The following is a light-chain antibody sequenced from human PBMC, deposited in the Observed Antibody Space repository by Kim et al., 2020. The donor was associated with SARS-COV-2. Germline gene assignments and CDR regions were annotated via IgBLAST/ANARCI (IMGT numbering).Light chain of an antibody. J-gene: IGKJ2*01. CDR1: QSNSMW. CDR2: KAS. V-gene: IGKV1-5*03. CDR3: RQYDNY. Sequence: DIQMTQSPSTLSASVGDRVIITCRASQSNSMWLAWYQQKPGKAPKLLISKASSLQSGVPSRFSGSGSGTEFTLSISSLQPDDFGTYYWRQYDNYFGQGTKLEI.